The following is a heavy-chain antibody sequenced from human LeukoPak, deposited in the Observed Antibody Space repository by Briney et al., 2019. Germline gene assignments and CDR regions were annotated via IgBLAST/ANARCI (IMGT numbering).Heavy chain of an antibody. CDR1: GYTFTGYY. Sequence: GASVTVSCKASGYTFTGYYMHWVRQAPGQGLEWMGWINPNSGGTNYAQKFQGRVTMTRDTSISTAYMELSRLRSDDTAVYYCAREGTVTTSETTFDYWGQGTLVTVSS. CDR2: INPNSGGT. V-gene: IGHV1-2*02. CDR3: AREGTVTTSETTFDY. J-gene: IGHJ4*02. D-gene: IGHD4-17*01.